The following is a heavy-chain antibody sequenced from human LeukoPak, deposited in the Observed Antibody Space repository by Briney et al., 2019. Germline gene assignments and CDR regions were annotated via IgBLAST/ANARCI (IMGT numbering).Heavy chain of an antibody. CDR2: INPNSGDT. CDR1: GYTFTGYY. V-gene: IGHV1-2*02. Sequence: GASVKVSCKASGYTFTGYYMHWVRQAPGQGLEWMGWINPNSGDTNYAQKFQGRVTMTRDTSISTAYMELSRLRSDDTAVYYCARRLEVVGATTVWGQGTLVTVSS. J-gene: IGHJ4*02. CDR3: ARRLEVVGATTV. D-gene: IGHD1-26*01.